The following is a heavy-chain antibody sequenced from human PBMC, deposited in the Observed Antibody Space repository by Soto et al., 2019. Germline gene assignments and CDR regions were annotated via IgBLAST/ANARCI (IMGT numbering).Heavy chain of an antibody. V-gene: IGHV4-30-4*08. Sequence: SETLSLTCTVSDGSIVGGVYYWSRIRQPPGKGLEWIGHINDSGSTNYNPSLKSRVTISVDTSKNQFSLKLSSVTAADTAVYYFARGQLVPRRYYYYSYLAVWGKGTTVTVS. CDR1: DGSIVGGVYY. CDR3: ARGQLVPRRYYYYSYLAV. CDR2: INDSGST. J-gene: IGHJ6*03. D-gene: IGHD6-6*01.